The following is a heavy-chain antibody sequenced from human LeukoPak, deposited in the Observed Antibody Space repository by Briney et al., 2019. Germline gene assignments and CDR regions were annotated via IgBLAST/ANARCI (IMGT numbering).Heavy chain of an antibody. CDR3: ARDDDLEQWLPDY. Sequence: KPGRSLRLSCAASGFTFSDYYMSWIRQAPGKGLEWVSYISSSSSYTNYADSVKGRFTISRDNAKNSLYLQTNSLRAEDTAVYYCARDDDLEQWLPDYWGQGTLVTVSS. J-gene: IGHJ4*02. D-gene: IGHD6-19*01. CDR1: GFTFSDYY. V-gene: IGHV3-11*05. CDR2: ISSSSSYT.